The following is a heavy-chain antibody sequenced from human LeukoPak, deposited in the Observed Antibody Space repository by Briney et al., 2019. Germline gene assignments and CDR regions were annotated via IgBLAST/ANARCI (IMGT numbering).Heavy chain of an antibody. CDR2: IRYDGSNK. V-gene: IGHV3-30*02. CDR1: GFTFSSYG. J-gene: IGHJ3*02. Sequence: PGGSLRLSCAASGFTFSSYGMHWVRQAPGKGLEWLAFIRYDGSNKYYADSVKGRFTISRDNSKNTLYLQMNSLRAEDTAVYYCAKEHSAFDAFDIWGQGTMVTVSS. D-gene: IGHD3-10*01. CDR3: AKEHSAFDAFDI.